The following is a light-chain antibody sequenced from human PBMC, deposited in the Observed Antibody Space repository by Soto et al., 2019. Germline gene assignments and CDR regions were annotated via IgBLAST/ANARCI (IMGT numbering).Light chain of an antibody. CDR2: DNS. CDR3: GTWDSSLTAGV. V-gene: IGLV1-51*01. J-gene: IGLJ3*02. CDR1: SSNIGNKD. Sequence: QTVLTQPPSVYAAPGQKVTISCSGSSSNIGNKDVSWYQQVPGTAPKLLIYDNSKRPSGIPDRFSGSKSGTSATLGITGLQTGDEADYFCGTWDSSLTAGVFGGGTKLTVL.